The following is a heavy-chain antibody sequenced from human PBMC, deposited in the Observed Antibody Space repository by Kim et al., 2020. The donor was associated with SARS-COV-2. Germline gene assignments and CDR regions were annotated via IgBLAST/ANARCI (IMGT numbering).Heavy chain of an antibody. J-gene: IGHJ4*02. V-gene: IGHV4-39*01. D-gene: IGHD6-19*01. CDR3: ARLNGLSRSIAVVVYFHY. CDR2: IYYSGST. Sequence: SETLSLTCTVSGGSISSSSYYWGWIRQPPGKGLEWIGSIYYSGSTYYNPSLKSRVTISVDTSKNQFSLKLSSVTAADTAVYYCARLNGLSRSIAVVVYFHYWCQGTLVTVSS. CDR1: GGSISSSSYY.